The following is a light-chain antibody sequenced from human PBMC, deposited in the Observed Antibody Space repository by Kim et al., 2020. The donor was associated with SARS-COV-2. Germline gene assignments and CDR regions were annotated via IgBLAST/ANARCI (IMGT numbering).Light chain of an antibody. V-gene: IGKV3-15*01. CDR1: QSIGTT. CDR2: GAS. J-gene: IGKJ2*01. CDR3: QQYNSWPPDT. Sequence: VSPGERATLSCRASQSIGTTVAWYQQKPGQSPRLLIFGASTRAAGVAARFSGSGFGTEFTLTITSLQSEDYAVYYCQQYNSWPPDTFGQGTKLEI.